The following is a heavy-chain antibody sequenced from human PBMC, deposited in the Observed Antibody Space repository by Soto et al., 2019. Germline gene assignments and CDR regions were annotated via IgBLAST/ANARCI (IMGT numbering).Heavy chain of an antibody. CDR2: IVVGSGNT. CDR1: GFTFTSSA. D-gene: IGHD2-2*01. Sequence: ASVKVSCKASGFTFTSSAVQWVRQARGQRLEWIGWIVVGSGNTNYAQKFQERVTITRDMSTSTAYMELSSLRSEDTAVYYCAAALVGYCSSSSCGHPGGYYYGMDVWGRGTTFAVSS. V-gene: IGHV1-58*01. J-gene: IGHJ6*02. CDR3: AAALVGYCSSSSCGHPGGYYYGMDV.